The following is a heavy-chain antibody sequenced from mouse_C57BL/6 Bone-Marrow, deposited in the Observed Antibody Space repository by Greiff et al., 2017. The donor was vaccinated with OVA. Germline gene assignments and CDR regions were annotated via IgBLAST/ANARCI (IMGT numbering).Heavy chain of an antibody. D-gene: IGHD2-5*01. V-gene: IGHV1-78*01. CDR1: GYTFTDHT. CDR3: AREDYSNRYAMDY. Sequence: VQLQESDAELVKPGASVKISCKVSGYTFTDHTIHWMKQRPEQGLEWIGYIYPRDGSTKYNEKFKGKATLTADKSSSTAYMQLNSLTSEDSAVYFCAREDYSNRYAMDYWGQGTSVTVSS. CDR2: IYPRDGST. J-gene: IGHJ4*01.